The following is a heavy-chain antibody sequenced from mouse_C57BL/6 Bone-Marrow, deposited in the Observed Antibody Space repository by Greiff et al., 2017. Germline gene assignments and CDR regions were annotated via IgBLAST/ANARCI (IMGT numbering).Heavy chain of an antibody. V-gene: IGHV1-54*01. CDR3: ARPSFYWYFDV. Sequence: QVQLQQSGAELVRPGTSVKVSCKASGYAFTNYLIEWVKQRPGQGLEWIGVINPGSGGTNYNEKFKGKATLTADKSSSTAYMKLSSLTSEDSAVYFCARPSFYWYFDVWGTGTTVTVSA. J-gene: IGHJ1*03. CDR1: GYAFTNYL. CDR2: INPGSGGT. D-gene: IGHD6-1*01.